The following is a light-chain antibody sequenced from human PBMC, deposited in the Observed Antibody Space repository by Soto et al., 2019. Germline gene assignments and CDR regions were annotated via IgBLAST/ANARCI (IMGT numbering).Light chain of an antibody. Sequence: QSVLTQPPSASGSPGQSVTISCTGTSNDIGAYNYVSWYQHHPGKVPKLLIYEVFRRPSGVPDPFSASKSGNTASLTVSGLQPEDEADYYCLSYVGRETGVFGSGTKLTVL. V-gene: IGLV2-8*01. J-gene: IGLJ1*01. CDR3: LSYVGRETGV. CDR1: SNDIGAYNY. CDR2: EVF.